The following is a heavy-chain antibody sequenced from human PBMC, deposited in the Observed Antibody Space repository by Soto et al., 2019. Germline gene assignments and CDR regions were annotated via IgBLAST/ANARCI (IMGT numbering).Heavy chain of an antibody. V-gene: IGHV1-8*01. Sequence: QVQLVQSGAEVKKPGASVKVSCKASGYTFTSYDLNWVRQATGQGLEWMGWMNPNSGNTGYAQKFQGRVTMTRNTSISTAYMELSSLRSEDTAVYYCARSFYGDYPYYYYYGMDVWGQGTTVTVSS. CDR1: GYTFTSYD. CDR2: MNPNSGNT. CDR3: ARSFYGDYPYYYYYGMDV. D-gene: IGHD4-17*01. J-gene: IGHJ6*02.